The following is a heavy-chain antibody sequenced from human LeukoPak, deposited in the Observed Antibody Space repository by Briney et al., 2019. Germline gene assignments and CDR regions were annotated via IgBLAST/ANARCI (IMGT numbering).Heavy chain of an antibody. D-gene: IGHD3-10*01. CDR3: ARDKRFGPRYFDF. CDR1: GGSISGGGFY. J-gene: IGHJ4*02. V-gene: IGHV4-61*08. Sequence: SETLSLTCTVSGGSISGGGFYWNWIRQTPGKGLEWIGYIYHSGGGNTNYNPSLKSRVTISADTSKNQFSLKLTSMTAADTAVYYCARDKRFGPRYFDFWGQGTLVTVSS. CDR2: IYHSGGGNT.